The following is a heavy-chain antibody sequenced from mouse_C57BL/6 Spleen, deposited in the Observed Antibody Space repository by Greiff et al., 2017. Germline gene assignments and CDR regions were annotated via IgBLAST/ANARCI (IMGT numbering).Heavy chain of an antibody. CDR1: GFTFNPYA. CDR2: IRSKSRNYAT. CDR3: VREEGYYLLSY. J-gene: IGHJ3*01. Sequence: GGGLVQPNGSLKLSCADSGFTFNPYAMHWVRQAPGTGLEWVARIRSKSRNYATYYADSVKDRFTISRDESQSMLYLQMNNLKTEDTAMYYCVREEGYYLLSYWGQGTLVTVSA. V-gene: IGHV10-3*01. D-gene: IGHD2-3*01.